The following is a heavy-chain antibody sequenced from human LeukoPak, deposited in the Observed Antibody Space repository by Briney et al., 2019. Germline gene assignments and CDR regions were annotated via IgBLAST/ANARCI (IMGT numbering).Heavy chain of an antibody. J-gene: IGHJ6*03. V-gene: IGHV3-7*01. Sequence: GGSLRLSCAASGFNFNTYWMSWVRQAPGKGLEWVANIKQDGSEKFYVDSMKGRFTISRDNAKNSLYLQMNSLRAEDTAVYYCAELGLTMIGGVWGKGTTDTIS. CDR3: AELGLTMIGGV. CDR1: GFNFNTYW. CDR2: IKQDGSEK. D-gene: IGHD3-10*02.